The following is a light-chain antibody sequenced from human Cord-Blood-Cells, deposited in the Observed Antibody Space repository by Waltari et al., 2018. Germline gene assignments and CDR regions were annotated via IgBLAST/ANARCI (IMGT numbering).Light chain of an antibody. CDR2: GAS. CDR3: QQYNNWPPFT. V-gene: IGKV3-15*01. CDR1: QSVSSN. Sequence: EIVMTQSPATLSVSPGERATLSCRASQSVSSNLAWYQQKPGQAPRLLIYGASTRATGTPARFSGSGSGTEFTLTISSLQSEEFAVYYCQQYNNWPPFTFGPGTKVDIK. J-gene: IGKJ3*01.